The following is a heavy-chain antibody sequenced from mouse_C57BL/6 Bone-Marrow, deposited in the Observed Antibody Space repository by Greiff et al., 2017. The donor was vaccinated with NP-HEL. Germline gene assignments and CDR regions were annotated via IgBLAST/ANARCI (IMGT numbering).Heavy chain of an antibody. D-gene: IGHD2-3*01. CDR3: ARGWLLRGWYFDV. V-gene: IGHV3-6*01. Sequence: VQLQQSGPGLVKPSQSLSLTCSVTGYSITSGYYWNWIRQFPGNKLEWMGYISYDGSNNYNPSLKNRISITRDTSKNQFFLKLNSVTTEDTATYYCARGWLLRGWYFDVWGTGTTVTVSS. CDR1: GYSITSGYY. CDR2: ISYDGSN. J-gene: IGHJ1*03.